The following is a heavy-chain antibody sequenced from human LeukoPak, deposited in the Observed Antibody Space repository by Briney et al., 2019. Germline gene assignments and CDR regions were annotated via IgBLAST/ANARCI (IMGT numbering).Heavy chain of an antibody. CDR2: ISGXGXST. V-gene: IGHV3-23*01. CDR3: XXXXXXGXXGNYXXXXLDY. J-gene: IGHJ4*02. CDR1: GFTFSSYA. Sequence: GGSLRLSCAASGFTFSSYAMSWVRQAPGKGLEWVSAISGXGXSTYYAAPVKGQFTISRDNSKNTLYLQMNSLRAEDTAVYYCXXXXXXGXXGNYXXXXLDYWGQGTLVTVSS. D-gene: IGHD1-7*01.